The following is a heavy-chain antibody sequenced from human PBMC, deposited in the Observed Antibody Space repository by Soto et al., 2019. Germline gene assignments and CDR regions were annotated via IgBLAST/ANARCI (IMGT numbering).Heavy chain of an antibody. CDR2: IIPIFRTP. CDR3: ARDKDRDQWGVNYYYSLDV. Sequence: QVQLVQSGPEVKKPGSSVKVSCKLSGGTFRTYAISWVRQAPGQGLEWMGGIIPIFRTPDYSQKFQGRVTIIADESTTTAYMELSTLTFEDTAVYYCARDKDRDQWGVNYYYSLDVWGQGTTVTVSS. V-gene: IGHV1-69*12. J-gene: IGHJ6*02. D-gene: IGHD1-26*01. CDR1: GGTFRTYA.